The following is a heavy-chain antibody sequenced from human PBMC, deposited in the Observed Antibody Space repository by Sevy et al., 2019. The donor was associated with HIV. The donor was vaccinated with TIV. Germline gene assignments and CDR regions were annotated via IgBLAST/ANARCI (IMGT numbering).Heavy chain of an antibody. CDR3: AKDRVWELGDAFDI. Sequence: GGSLRLSCAASGFTFSSYAMSWVRQAPGKGLEWVSGMSGSGGSTYYADSVKGRFAISRDNSKNTLYLKMNSLRAEDMAVYYCAKDRVWELGDAFDIWGQGRMVTVSS. CDR1: GFTFSSYA. V-gene: IGHV3-23*01. CDR2: MSGSGGST. D-gene: IGHD1-26*01. J-gene: IGHJ3*02.